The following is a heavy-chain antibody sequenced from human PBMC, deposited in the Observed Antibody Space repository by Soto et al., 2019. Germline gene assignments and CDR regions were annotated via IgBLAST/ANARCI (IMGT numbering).Heavy chain of an antibody. V-gene: IGHV3-33*01. D-gene: IGHD6-19*01. CDR1: GFTFSSYG. Sequence: QVQLVESGGGVVQPGRSLRLSCAASGFTFSSYGMHWVRQAPGKGLERVAVIWYDGSNKYYADSVKGRFTISRDNSKNTLYLQMNSLRAEDTAVYYCARDVGIAVAGTLYYWGQGTLVTVSS. CDR3: ARDVGIAVAGTLYY. J-gene: IGHJ4*02. CDR2: IWYDGSNK.